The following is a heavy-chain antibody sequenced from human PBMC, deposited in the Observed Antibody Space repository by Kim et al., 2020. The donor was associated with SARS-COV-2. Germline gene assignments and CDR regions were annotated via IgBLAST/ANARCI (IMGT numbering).Heavy chain of an antibody. D-gene: IGHD3-16*02. Sequence: ETLSLTCTVSGGSISSYYWSWIRQPPGKGLEWIGYIYYSGSTNYNPSLKSRVTISVDTSKNQFSLKLSSVTAADTAVYYCATYDYVWGSYRPEGYFQHWGQGTLVTVSS. J-gene: IGHJ1*01. CDR2: IYYSGST. CDR1: GGSISSYY. CDR3: ATYDYVWGSYRPEGYFQH. V-gene: IGHV4-59*01.